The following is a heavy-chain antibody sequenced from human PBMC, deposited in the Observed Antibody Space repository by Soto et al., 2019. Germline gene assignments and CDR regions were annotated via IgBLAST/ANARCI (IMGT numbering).Heavy chain of an antibody. V-gene: IGHV4-39*01. CDR2: IYYSGST. CDR3: AGGRVTINWFDP. D-gene: IGHD3-16*01. Sequence: SETLSLTCTVSSGSISSISYYWGWIRQPPGKGLEWIGTIYYSGSTYNNPSLKSRVTTSVDTSKNQFSLKLSSVTAADTAVYYCAGGRVTINWFDPWGQGTLVTVSS. CDR1: SGSISSISYY. J-gene: IGHJ5*02.